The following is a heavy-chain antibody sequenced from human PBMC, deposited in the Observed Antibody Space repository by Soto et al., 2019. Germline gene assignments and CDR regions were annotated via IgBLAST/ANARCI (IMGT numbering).Heavy chain of an antibody. V-gene: IGHV4-31*03. Sequence: SETLSLTCTVSGGSISSGGYYWSWIRQHPGKGLEWIGYIYYSGSTYYNPSLKSRVTISVDTSKNQFSLKLSSVTAADTAVYYCARFRIVVDEYFDYWGQETLVTVSS. CDR3: ARFRIVVDEYFDY. CDR1: GGSISSGGYY. CDR2: IYYSGST. J-gene: IGHJ4*02. D-gene: IGHD3-22*01.